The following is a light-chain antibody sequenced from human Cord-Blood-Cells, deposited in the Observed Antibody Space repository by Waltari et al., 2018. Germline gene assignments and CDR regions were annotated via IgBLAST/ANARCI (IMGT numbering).Light chain of an antibody. CDR2: VAS. V-gene: IGKV3-15*01. CDR3: QQYNNWPPYT. CDR1: QSVSSN. J-gene: IGKJ2*01. Sequence: EIVMTQSPATLSVSPGERATLSCRASQSVSSNLAWYQQKPGQAPRLLIYVASTRATGIPARFRGSGCGTEFTLTISSLRSEDFAVYYCQQYNNWPPYTFGQGTKLEIK.